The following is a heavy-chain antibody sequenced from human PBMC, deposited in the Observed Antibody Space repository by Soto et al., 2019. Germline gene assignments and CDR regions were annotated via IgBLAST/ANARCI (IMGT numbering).Heavy chain of an antibody. Sequence: GGSLRLSCAASGLTFNDYAMSWVRQAPGKGLEWVSAKSGSGATTYYADSVKGRFTISRDNSRDTLYLEMNSLRAEATAIYYCAKMDFDNWFFDLWGRGTLVTVAS. J-gene: IGHJ2*01. CDR2: KSGSGATT. V-gene: IGHV3-23*01. CDR3: AKMDFDNWFFDL. CDR1: GLTFNDYA.